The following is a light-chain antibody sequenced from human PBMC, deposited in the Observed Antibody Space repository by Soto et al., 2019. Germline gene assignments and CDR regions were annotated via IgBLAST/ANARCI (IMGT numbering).Light chain of an antibody. V-gene: IGLV2-14*01. CDR2: EVN. J-gene: IGLJ1*01. CDR3: ASYSTGDTLYV. CDR1: RGDVGAFNY. Sequence: QSALTQPASVSGSPGQSLTISCTGTRGDVGAFNYVSWYQLRPGKAPKLVIYEVNSRPSGISSRFSGSKSGNTASLSISGLQAEDEGDYYCASYSTGDTLYVFGSGTKVTVL.